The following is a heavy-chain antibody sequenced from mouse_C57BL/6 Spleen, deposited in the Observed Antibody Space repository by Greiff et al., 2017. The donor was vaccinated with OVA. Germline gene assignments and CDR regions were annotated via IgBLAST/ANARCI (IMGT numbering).Heavy chain of an antibody. Sequence: EVKLVESGGGLVQPGGSLSLSCAASGFTFTDYYMSWVRQPPGKALEWLGFIRNKANGYTTEYSASVKGRFTISRDDSQSILYLQMNALRAEDSATYYCARSDYYGSSLYYFDYWGQGTTLTVSS. V-gene: IGHV7-3*01. D-gene: IGHD1-1*01. J-gene: IGHJ2*01. CDR2: IRNKANGYTT. CDR3: ARSDYYGSSLYYFDY. CDR1: GFTFTDYY.